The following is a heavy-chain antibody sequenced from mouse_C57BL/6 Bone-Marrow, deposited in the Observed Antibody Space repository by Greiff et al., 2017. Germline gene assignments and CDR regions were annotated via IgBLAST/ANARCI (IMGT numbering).Heavy chain of an antibody. Sequence: EVKLMESGGGLVQPGGSLKLSCAASGFTFSDYYMYWVRQTPEKRLEWVAYLSNGGGSTSYPDTVKGRFTISRDNAKNTLYLQMRRLKSEDTAMYYCAREGRGYYFDYWGQGTTRTVSS. CDR3: AREGRGYYFDY. J-gene: IGHJ2*01. CDR2: LSNGGGST. CDR1: GFTFSDYY. V-gene: IGHV5-12*01.